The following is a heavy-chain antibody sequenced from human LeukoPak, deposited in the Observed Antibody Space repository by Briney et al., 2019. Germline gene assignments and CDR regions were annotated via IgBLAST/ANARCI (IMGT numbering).Heavy chain of an antibody. J-gene: IGHJ4*02. V-gene: IGHV1-3*01. CDR1: GYTFTSYA. CDR3: ARGIQLWLWDY. Sequence: ASVKVSCKASGYTFTSYAMHWVRQAPGQRLEWMGWINAGNGNTKYSQKFQGRVTITRDTSASTAYVELSSLRSEDTAVYYCARGIQLWLWDYWGQGTLVTVSS. CDR2: INAGNGNT. D-gene: IGHD5-18*01.